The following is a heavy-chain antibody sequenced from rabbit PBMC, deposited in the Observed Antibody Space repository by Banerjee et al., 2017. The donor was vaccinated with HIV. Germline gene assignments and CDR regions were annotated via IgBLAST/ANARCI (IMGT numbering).Heavy chain of an antibody. D-gene: IGHD6-1*01. CDR2: IYTTSGST. CDR3: ASGDAAYIGYGYMPFNL. V-gene: IGHV1S43*01. J-gene: IGHJ4*01. CDR1: GFSFISSDW. Sequence: QSLEESGGDLVKPGASLTPTCTASGFSFISSDWICWVRQAPGKGLELIACIYTTSGSTWYASWVNGRFTISRNTSLNTVDLKMTSLTAADTATYFCASGDAAYIGYGYMPFNLWGQGTLVTVS.